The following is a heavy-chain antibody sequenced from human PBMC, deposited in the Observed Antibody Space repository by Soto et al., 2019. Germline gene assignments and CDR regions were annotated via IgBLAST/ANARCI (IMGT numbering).Heavy chain of an antibody. Sequence: PSQTLSLTCAISGDSVSSNSAAWNWIRQSPSRGLEWLGRTYYWSKWYNDYAVSVKSRITINPDTSKNQFSLQLNSVTPEDTAVYYCARGGGYYYDSSGYYEGAYYYYGMDVWGQGTTVTVSS. D-gene: IGHD3-22*01. CDR2: TYYWSKWYN. CDR1: GDSVSSNSAA. CDR3: ARGGGYYYDSSGYYEGAYYYYGMDV. V-gene: IGHV6-1*01. J-gene: IGHJ6*02.